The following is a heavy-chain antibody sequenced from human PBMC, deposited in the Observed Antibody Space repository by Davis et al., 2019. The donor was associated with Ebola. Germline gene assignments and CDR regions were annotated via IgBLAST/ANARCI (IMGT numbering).Heavy chain of an antibody. D-gene: IGHD2-15*01. CDR1: GYTFTSYD. J-gene: IGHJ6*02. CDR2: INPNSGGT. Sequence: ASVKVSCKASGYTFTSYDINWVRQAPGQGLEWMGWINPNSGGTNYAQKFQGWVTMTRDTSISTAYMELSRLRSDDTAVYYCGRGGGIGYYGMDVWGQGTTVTVSS. V-gene: IGHV1-2*04. CDR3: GRGGGIGYYGMDV.